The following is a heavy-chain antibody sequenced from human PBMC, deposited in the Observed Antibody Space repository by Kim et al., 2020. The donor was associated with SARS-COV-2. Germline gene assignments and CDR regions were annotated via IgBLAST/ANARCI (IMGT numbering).Heavy chain of an antibody. J-gene: IGHJ4*02. Sequence: GGSLRLSCAASGFTFSSYGMHWVRQAPGKGLEWVAVISYDGSNKYYADSVKGRFTISRDNSKNTLYLQMNSLRAEDTAVYYCAKDRYYYDSSGYLDYWGQGTLVTVSS. CDR1: GFTFSSYG. CDR3: AKDRYYYDSSGYLDY. D-gene: IGHD3-22*01. V-gene: IGHV3-30*18. CDR2: ISYDGSNK.